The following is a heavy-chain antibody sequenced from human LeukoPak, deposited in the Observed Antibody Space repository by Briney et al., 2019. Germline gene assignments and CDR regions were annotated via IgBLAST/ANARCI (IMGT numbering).Heavy chain of an antibody. CDR1: GFTFSRYG. V-gene: IGHV3-30-3*01. D-gene: IGHD2-15*01. J-gene: IGHJ6*04. CDR3: ARESVGYCSGGSCYGMGF. Sequence: PGGSLRLSCAASGFTFSRYGMHWVRQAPGKGPEWVAVISYDGSNKYYADSVKGRFTISRDNSKNTLFLLMNSLRAEDTAVYYCARESVGYCSGGSCYGMGFLLEGTTVTVSS. CDR2: ISYDGSNK.